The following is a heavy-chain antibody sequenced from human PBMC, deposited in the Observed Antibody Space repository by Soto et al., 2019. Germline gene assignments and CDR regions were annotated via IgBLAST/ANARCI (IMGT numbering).Heavy chain of an antibody. CDR3: AADVWVGLRAAFDI. D-gene: IGHD3-16*01. J-gene: IGHJ3*02. CDR2: LVDGSGNT. Sequence: QMQLVQSGPEVKKPWTSVKFYCKASGFTFTSSAVQCVRQARGQRLEWIGWLVDGSGNTNYAQKFQERVTITGDMSTSAAYMELSSLRSEDTAVYYCAADVWVGLRAAFDISCQGTMVVVSS. V-gene: IGHV1-58*01. CDR1: GFTFTSSA.